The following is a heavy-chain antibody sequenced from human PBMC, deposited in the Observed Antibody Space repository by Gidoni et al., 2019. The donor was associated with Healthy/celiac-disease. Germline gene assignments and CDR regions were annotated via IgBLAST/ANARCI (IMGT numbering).Heavy chain of an antibody. Sequence: EEPLVESGGGLVKPGGSLRLSCAASGFTFSNAWMSWVRLAPGKVLEWVGRIKSKTGGGTTDYAALVKGRFTISRDDSKNTLYLQMNSLKTEDTAVYYCTQDNWNDVVDYWGQGTLVTVSS. J-gene: IGHJ4*02. V-gene: IGHV3-15*01. CDR2: IKSKTGGGTT. CDR1: GFTFSNAW. D-gene: IGHD1-20*01. CDR3: TQDNWNDVVDY.